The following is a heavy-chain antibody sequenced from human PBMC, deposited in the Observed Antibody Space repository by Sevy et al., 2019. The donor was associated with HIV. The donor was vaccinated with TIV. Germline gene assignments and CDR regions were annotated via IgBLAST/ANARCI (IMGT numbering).Heavy chain of an antibody. Sequence: ASVKVSCKASGGTFSSYAISWVRQAPGQGLEWMGGIIPIFGTANYAQKFQGRVTITADESTSTAYMELSSLRSEDTAVYYCASGLSGLRFLEWQMGAFDIWGQGTMVTVSS. D-gene: IGHD3-3*01. CDR3: ASGLSGLRFLEWQMGAFDI. V-gene: IGHV1-69*13. J-gene: IGHJ3*02. CDR2: IIPIFGTA. CDR1: GGTFSSYA.